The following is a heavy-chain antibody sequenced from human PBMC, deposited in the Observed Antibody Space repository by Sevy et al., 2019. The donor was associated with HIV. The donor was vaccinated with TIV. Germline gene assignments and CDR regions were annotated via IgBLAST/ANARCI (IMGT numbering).Heavy chain of an antibody. D-gene: IGHD3-22*01. V-gene: IGHV3-23*01. Sequence: GGSLRLSCAASGIAFSTYAMFWVRQAPGKGLEWVSSISAGGYTTYYADSVKGRFTLSRDNSRNTLDLQMNSLRADDTAVYYCAKDFSDVYYYDSSATVHYWGQGTLVTVSS. CDR1: GIAFSTYA. CDR2: ISAGGYTT. CDR3: AKDFSDVYYYDSSATVHY. J-gene: IGHJ4*02.